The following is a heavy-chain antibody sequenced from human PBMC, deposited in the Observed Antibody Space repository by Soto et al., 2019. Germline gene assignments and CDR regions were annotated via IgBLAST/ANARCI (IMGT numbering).Heavy chain of an antibody. D-gene: IGHD5-18*01. CDR1: GYRFSSFW. CDR3: ARTSMQSRGYSYGHGGMDV. CDR2: IDPSDSYT. Sequence: GESLKISCKISGYRFSSFWIAWVRQKPGKGLEWMGRIDPSDSYTNYSPSFQGHVTISADKSISTAYLQWSSLKASDTAMYYCARTSMQSRGYSYGHGGMDVWGQGTTVTVSS. V-gene: IGHV5-10-1*01. J-gene: IGHJ6*02.